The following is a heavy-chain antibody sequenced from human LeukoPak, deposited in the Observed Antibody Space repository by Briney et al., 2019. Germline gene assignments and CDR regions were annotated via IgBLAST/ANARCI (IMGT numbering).Heavy chain of an antibody. J-gene: IGHJ4*02. Sequence: ASVKVSCKAPGYTFTSYDINWVRQATGQGLEWMGWMNPNSGNTGYAQKFQGRVTMTRNTSISTAYMELSSLRSEDTAVYYCARGKARDGYNYPGIFDYWGQGTLVTVSS. D-gene: IGHD5-24*01. V-gene: IGHV1-8*01. CDR3: ARGKARDGYNYPGIFDY. CDR1: GYTFTSYD. CDR2: MNPNSGNT.